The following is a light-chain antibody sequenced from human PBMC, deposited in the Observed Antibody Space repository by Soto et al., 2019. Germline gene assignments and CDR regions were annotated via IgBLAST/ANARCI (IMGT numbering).Light chain of an antibody. Sequence: QSVLTQPPSVSAAPGQKVTSSCSGSSANIGNNYVSWYQQLPGTAPKLVIYDSDKRPSEIPDRFSASKSGTSATLDITGLQTGDEADYYCGAWDSSLSVVVFGGGTKLTVL. V-gene: IGLV1-51*01. CDR3: GAWDSSLSVVV. J-gene: IGLJ2*01. CDR1: SANIGNNY. CDR2: DSD.